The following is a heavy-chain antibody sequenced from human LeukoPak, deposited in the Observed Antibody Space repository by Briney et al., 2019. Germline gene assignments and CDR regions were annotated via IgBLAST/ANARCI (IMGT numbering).Heavy chain of an antibody. V-gene: IGHV4-31*03. CDR1: GGSISSGGYY. D-gene: IGHD5-18*01. J-gene: IGHJ4*02. CDR3: ARSNSSGVDLDY. Sequence: PSETLSLTCTVSGGSISSGGYYWSWIRQHPGKGLEWIGYIYYSGSTYYNPSLKSRVTISVDTSKNQFSLKLSSVTAADTAVYYCARSNSSGVDLDYWGQGTLVTVSS. CDR2: IYYSGST.